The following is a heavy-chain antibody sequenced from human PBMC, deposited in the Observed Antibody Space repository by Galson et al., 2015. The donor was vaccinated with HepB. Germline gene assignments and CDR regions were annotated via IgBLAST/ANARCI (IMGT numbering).Heavy chain of an antibody. Sequence: SVKVSCKASGGTFSSYTISWVRQAPGQGLEWVGWINPNSGGTNYAQKFQGRVTMTRDTSISTAYMELSRLRSDDTAVYYCAGNYDFWNAFDIWGQGTMVTVSS. J-gene: IGHJ3*02. CDR3: AGNYDFWNAFDI. CDR2: INPNSGGT. D-gene: IGHD3-3*01. CDR1: GGTFSSYT. V-gene: IGHV1-2*02.